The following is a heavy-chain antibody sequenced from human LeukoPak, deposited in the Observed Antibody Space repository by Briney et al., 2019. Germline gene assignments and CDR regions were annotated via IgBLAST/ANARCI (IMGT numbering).Heavy chain of an antibody. D-gene: IGHD6-13*01. CDR2: FDPEDGET. CDR1: GYTLTELS. J-gene: IGHJ4*02. CDR3: ATEIDSSSWYNFDY. Sequence: ASVKVSCKVSGYTLTELSMHWVRQAPGKGLEWMGGFDPEDGETIYAQKFQGRVTMTEDTFTDTAYMELSSLRSEDTAVYYCATEIDSSSWYNFDYWDQGTLVTVSS. V-gene: IGHV1-24*01.